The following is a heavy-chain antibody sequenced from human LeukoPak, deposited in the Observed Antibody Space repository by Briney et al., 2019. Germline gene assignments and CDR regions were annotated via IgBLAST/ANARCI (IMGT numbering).Heavy chain of an antibody. Sequence: PGGSLRLSCAASGFTFSSYWMSWVRQAPGKGLEWAANIKQDGSEQYYVDSVKGRFTISRDNAKNSLYLQMNSLRAEDTAVYYCARRFSSSWFDYWGQGTLVTVSS. V-gene: IGHV3-7*01. D-gene: IGHD6-13*01. CDR1: GFTFSSYW. CDR2: IKQDGSEQ. J-gene: IGHJ4*02. CDR3: ARRFSSSWFDY.